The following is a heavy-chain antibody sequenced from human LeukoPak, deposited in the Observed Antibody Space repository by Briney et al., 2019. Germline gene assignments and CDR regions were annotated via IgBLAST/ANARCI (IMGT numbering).Heavy chain of an antibody. J-gene: IGHJ3*02. Sequence: GGSLRLSCAASGFTFSSYAMSWVRQPPGKALGWGSTISSSGGSRYYADSVKGRFTISRDNSKNTLYLQMNSLGAEDTAVYYCATNAGPGPEDAFDIWGQGTMVTASS. CDR2: ISSSGGSR. V-gene: IGHV3-23*01. CDR1: GFTFSSYA. CDR3: ATNAGPGPEDAFDI.